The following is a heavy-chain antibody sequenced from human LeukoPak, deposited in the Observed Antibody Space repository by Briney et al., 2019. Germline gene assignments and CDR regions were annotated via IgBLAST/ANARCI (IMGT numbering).Heavy chain of an antibody. V-gene: IGHV4-34*01. Sequence: SETLSLTCAVYGGSFSGYYWSWIRQPPGKGLEWIGEINHSGSTNYNPSLKSRVTISVDTSKNQFSLKLSSVTAADTAVYYCARSPHRIWFGELSPFDYWGQGTLVTVSS. CDR2: INHSGST. CDR3: ARSPHRIWFGELSPFDY. D-gene: IGHD3-10*01. CDR1: GGSFSGYY. J-gene: IGHJ4*02.